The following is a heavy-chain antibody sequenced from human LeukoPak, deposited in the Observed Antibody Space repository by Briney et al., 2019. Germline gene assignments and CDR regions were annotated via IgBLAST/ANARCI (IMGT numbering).Heavy chain of an antibody. J-gene: IGHJ4*02. V-gene: IGHV3-11*01. CDR2: ISTSASSI. CDR3: ARDPEPYIAATGPDYYFDF. CDR1: GFTFSDYY. Sequence: PGGSLRLSCGASGFTFSDYYMSWIRQTPGKGLEWLAYISTSASSIDYADSVKGRFTISRDNAKNSLYLQMNSLRAEDTAVYCCARDPEPYIAATGPDYYFDFWGQGTLVTVSS. D-gene: IGHD6-13*01.